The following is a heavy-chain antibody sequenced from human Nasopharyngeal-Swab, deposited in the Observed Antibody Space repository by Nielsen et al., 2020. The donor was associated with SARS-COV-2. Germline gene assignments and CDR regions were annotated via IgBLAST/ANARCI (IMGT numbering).Heavy chain of an antibody. Sequence: WIRQPSRKGLEWIGEINHSGSTNYNPSLKSRVTISVDTSKNQFSLKVSSVTAAETAVYYCARSRPRWNYGMDVWGQGTTVTVSS. CDR2: INHSGST. V-gene: IGHV4-34*01. J-gene: IGHJ6*02. D-gene: IGHD4-23*01. CDR3: ARSRPRWNYGMDV.